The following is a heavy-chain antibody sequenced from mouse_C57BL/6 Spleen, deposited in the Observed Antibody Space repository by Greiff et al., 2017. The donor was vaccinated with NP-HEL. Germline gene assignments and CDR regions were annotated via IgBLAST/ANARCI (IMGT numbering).Heavy chain of an antibody. Sequence: EVQLVESEGGLVQPGSSMKLSCTASGFTFSDYYMAWVRQVPEKGLEWVANINYDGSSTYYLDSLKSRFIISRDNAKNILYLQMSSLKSEDTATYYCARETGTDAMDYWGQGTSVTVSS. J-gene: IGHJ4*01. CDR1: GFTFSDYY. CDR2: INYDGSST. CDR3: ARETGTDAMDY. D-gene: IGHD4-1*01. V-gene: IGHV5-16*01.